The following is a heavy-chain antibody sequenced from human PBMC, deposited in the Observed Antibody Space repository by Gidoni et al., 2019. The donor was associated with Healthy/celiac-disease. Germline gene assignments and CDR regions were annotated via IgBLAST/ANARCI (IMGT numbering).Heavy chain of an antibody. J-gene: IGHJ5*02. CDR3: ARDRGVSSLGWFDP. V-gene: IGHV4-38-2*02. Sequence: QVQLQESGPGLVKPSETLSLTCTVSGYSISSGYYWGWIRQPPGKGLEWSGSIYHSGSTYYNPSLKSRVTISVDTSKNQFSLKLSSVTAADTAVYYCARDRGVSSLGWFDPWGQGTLVTVSS. CDR2: IYHSGST. CDR1: GYSISSGYY.